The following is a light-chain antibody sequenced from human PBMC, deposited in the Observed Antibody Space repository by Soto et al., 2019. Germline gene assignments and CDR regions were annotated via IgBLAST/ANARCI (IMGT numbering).Light chain of an antibody. Sequence: DIQMTQSPSPLSASVGDGNTITCRASQSISSWLAWYQQKPGKAPRVLIYDASRLESGVPSRFSGSASGTEFTLTISSLQPDDFATYYCQQYSTYSEAFGQGTKV. CDR2: DAS. J-gene: IGKJ1*01. CDR1: QSISSW. V-gene: IGKV1-5*01. CDR3: QQYSTYSEA.